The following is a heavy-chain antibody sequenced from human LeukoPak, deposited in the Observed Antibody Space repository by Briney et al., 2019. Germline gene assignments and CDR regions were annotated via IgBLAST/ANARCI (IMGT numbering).Heavy chain of an antibody. CDR2: ISSSSSTI. CDR1: GFTFSSYS. Sequence: GGSLRLSCAASGFTFSSYSMNWVRQVPGKGLEWVSYISSSSSTIYYGDSVKGRFTISRDNAKNSLFLQMNSLRAEDTAVYYCARRFAPGSASRTPTSDYWGQGTLVTVSS. V-gene: IGHV3-48*01. D-gene: IGHD3-10*01. J-gene: IGHJ4*02. CDR3: ARRFAPGSASRTPTSDY.